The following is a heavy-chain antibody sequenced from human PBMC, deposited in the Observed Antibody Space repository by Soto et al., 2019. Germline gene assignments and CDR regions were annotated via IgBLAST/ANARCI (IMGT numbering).Heavy chain of an antibody. J-gene: IGHJ4*02. CDR1: GFTFRSYA. CDR2: ISGSGGST. CDR3: AKAQEMAFDY. Sequence: VSLRLCCAGSGFTFRSYAMSWVRQAPGKGLEWVSAISGSGGSTYYADSVKGRFTISRDNSKNTLYLQMNSLRAEDTAVYYCAKAQEMAFDYWGQGTLVTVSS. V-gene: IGHV3-23*01.